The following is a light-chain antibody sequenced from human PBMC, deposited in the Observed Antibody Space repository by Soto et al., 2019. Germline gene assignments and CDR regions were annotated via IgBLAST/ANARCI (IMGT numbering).Light chain of an antibody. V-gene: IGLV2-14*03. CDR3: SSHTSSATRV. J-gene: IGLJ3*02. CDR2: DVT. Sequence: QSALTQPASVSGSPGQSITISCTGTSSDVGGYDSVSWYQQHPGKAPKLMIFDVTNRPSGVSIRFSGSKSGNTASLSISGLQTEDEAHYYFSSHTSSATRVFGGGTKLTVL. CDR1: SSDVGGYDS.